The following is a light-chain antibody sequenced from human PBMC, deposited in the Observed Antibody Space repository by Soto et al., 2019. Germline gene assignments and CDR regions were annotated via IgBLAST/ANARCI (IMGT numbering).Light chain of an antibody. V-gene: IGKV1-5*03. J-gene: IGKJ1*01. CDR3: RQYNSLPWT. Sequence: DIQMTQSPSTLSASVGDRVTITCRASQSISSWLAWYQQKPGKAPKLLIYKASSLESGVPSRFSGSGSGTEFTLTISSLQPDDFATYHCRQYNSLPWTFGQGTKVEIE. CDR2: KAS. CDR1: QSISSW.